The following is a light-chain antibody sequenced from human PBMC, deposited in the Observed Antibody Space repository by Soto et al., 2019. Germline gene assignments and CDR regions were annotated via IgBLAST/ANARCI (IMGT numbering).Light chain of an antibody. CDR1: QSVSSY. V-gene: IGKV3-15*01. CDR3: QQYNNWPRT. CDR2: GAS. J-gene: IGKJ4*02. Sequence: EIVLTQSPATLSVSPGEIATLSFRAIQSVSSYLAWYHQKPGQAPSLLIYGASTRATGIPARFSGSGSGTEFTLTISSLQSEDSAVYYCQQYNNWPRTFGGGTKVDIK.